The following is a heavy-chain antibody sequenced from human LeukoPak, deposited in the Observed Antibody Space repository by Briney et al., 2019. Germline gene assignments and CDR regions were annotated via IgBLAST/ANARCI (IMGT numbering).Heavy chain of an antibody. J-gene: IGHJ4*02. D-gene: IGHD3-10*01. CDR1: GGSISSGSYY. CDR2: IYTSGST. CDR3: ASTRWFGEFIPHNFDY. V-gene: IGHV4-61*02. Sequence: SETLSLTCTVSGGSISSGSYYWSWIRQPAGKGLEWIGRIYTSGSTNYNPSLKSRVTISVDPSKNQFSLKLSSVTAADTAVYYCASTRWFGEFIPHNFDYWGQGTLVTVSS.